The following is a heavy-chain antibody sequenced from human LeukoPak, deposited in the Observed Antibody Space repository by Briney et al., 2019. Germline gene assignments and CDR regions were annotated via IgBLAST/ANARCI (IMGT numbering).Heavy chain of an antibody. CDR3: ARGGGILIGY. CDR2: INSDGSST. D-gene: IGHD6-13*01. Sequence: GGSLRLSCAASGFTFDDYGMNWVRQAPGKGLVWVSRINSDGSSTSYADSVKGRFTISRDNAKNTLYLQMNSLRAEDTAVYYCARGGGILIGYWGQGTLVTVSS. J-gene: IGHJ4*02. CDR1: GFTFDDYG. V-gene: IGHV3-74*01.